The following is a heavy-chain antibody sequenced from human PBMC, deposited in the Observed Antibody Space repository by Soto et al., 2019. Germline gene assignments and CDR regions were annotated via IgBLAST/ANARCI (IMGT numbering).Heavy chain of an antibody. CDR3: AKDRIRPYYYYYGMDV. CDR2: ISGSGGST. Sequence: EVQLLESGGGLVQPGGSLRLSCAASGFTFSSYAMSWVRQAPGKGLEWVSAISGSGGSTYYADSVTGRFTISRDNSKNTLYLQMNSLRAEDTAVYYCAKDRIRPYYYYYGMDVWGQGTTVTVSS. J-gene: IGHJ6*02. V-gene: IGHV3-23*01. CDR1: GFTFSSYA.